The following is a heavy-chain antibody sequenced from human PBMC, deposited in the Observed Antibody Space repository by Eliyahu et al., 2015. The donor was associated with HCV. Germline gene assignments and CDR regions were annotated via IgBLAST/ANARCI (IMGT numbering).Heavy chain of an antibody. CDR3: ARGGWVY. D-gene: IGHD6-19*01. CDR2: ISSSSTTI. Sequence: EVQLVESGGXLVQPGGSLTLSCAASGFPFSXYDMNWVRRAPGKGLEWVSYISSSSTTIYYADSVQGRFTISRDNAKNSLYLQMNSLRDEDTAVYYCARGGWVYWGQGTLVTVSS. V-gene: IGHV3-48*02. J-gene: IGHJ4*02. CDR1: GFPFSXYD.